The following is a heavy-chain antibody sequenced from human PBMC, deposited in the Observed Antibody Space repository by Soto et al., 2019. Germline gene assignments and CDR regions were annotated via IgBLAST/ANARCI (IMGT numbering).Heavy chain of an antibody. V-gene: IGHV3-30*18. CDR2: ISYDGSNK. CDR1: GFTFSSYG. D-gene: IGHD5-18*01. J-gene: IGHJ4*02. Sequence: GGSLRLSCAASGFTFSSYGMHWVRQAPGKGLEWVAVISYDGSNKYYADSVKGRFTISRDNSKNTLYLQMNSLRAADTAVYYCAKDQGGYSYGFDYWGQGTLVTVSS. CDR3: AKDQGGYSYGFDY.